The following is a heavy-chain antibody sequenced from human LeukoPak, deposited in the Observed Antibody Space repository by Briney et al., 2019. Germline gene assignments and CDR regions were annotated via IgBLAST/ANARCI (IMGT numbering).Heavy chain of an antibody. CDR1: GIWCYS. CDR2: ISTRSSAI. CDR3: ARSSDGLYYDYLDV. J-gene: IGHJ6*03. V-gene: IGHV3-48*01. Sequence: PGGSLRLSCSGSGIWCYSMNWVRRAPGKGLEWVSYISTRSSAIYYADSVKGRFTISRDNAKNSLYLQMNSLRAEDTAVYYCARSSDGLYYDYLDVWGKGTTVTVSS. D-gene: IGHD3/OR15-3a*01.